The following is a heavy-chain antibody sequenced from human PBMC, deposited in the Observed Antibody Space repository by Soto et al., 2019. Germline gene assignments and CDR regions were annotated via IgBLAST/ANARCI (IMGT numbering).Heavy chain of an antibody. CDR3: ERDPGQLVDGMDV. D-gene: IGHD6-6*01. V-gene: IGHV3-53*01. Sequence: PGGSLRLSCAASGFSVSSNYMSWVRQAPGRGLEWVSVIYSSGTTYYADSVKGRFTISRDNSKNTVYLQMNSLRAEDTAVYYCERDPGQLVDGMDVWGQGTTDTGSS. CDR1: GFSVSSNY. CDR2: IYSSGTT. J-gene: IGHJ6*02.